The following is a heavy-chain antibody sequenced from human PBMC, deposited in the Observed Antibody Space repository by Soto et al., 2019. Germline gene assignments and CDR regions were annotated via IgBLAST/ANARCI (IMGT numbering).Heavy chain of an antibody. V-gene: IGHV3-23*01. CDR1: GFTFSNYA. CDR2: ISLSGGST. D-gene: IGHD5-18*01. Sequence: LRLSCAASGFTFSNYAVTWVRQAPGKGLEWVSGISLSGGSTYYADSVKGRFTISRDNSKNTLYLQMNSLRAEDTAVYYCAKVRTGYPVGGMDVWGQGTTVTVSS. J-gene: IGHJ6*02. CDR3: AKVRTGYPVGGMDV.